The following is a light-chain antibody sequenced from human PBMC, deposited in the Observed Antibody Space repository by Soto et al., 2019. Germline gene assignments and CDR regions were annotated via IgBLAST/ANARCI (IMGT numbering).Light chain of an antibody. Sequence: DSQMTQSPSTLSASVGDRVTITCRASQNINNYLNWYQQKPGRAPKLLIYDASNLEAGVPSRFRGSGSGTDFTFTISRLQPEDIATYYCQQYENLPTFGQGTRLEIK. J-gene: IGKJ5*01. CDR2: DAS. CDR3: QQYENLPT. V-gene: IGKV1-33*01. CDR1: QNINNY.